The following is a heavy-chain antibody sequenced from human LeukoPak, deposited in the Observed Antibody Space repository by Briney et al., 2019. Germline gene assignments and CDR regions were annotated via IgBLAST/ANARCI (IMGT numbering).Heavy chain of an antibody. J-gene: IGHJ5*02. CDR2: IYPGDSDT. Sequence: GESPKISCKGSGYSFITYKIGWVRQMPGKGLEWMGIIYPGDSDTRYSPSFQGQVTISADKSISTAYLQWSSLKASDAAMYYCARLYYYDSSGYYNWFDPWGQGTLVTVSS. CDR3: ARLYYYDSSGYYNWFDP. CDR1: GYSFITYK. V-gene: IGHV5-51*01. D-gene: IGHD3-22*01.